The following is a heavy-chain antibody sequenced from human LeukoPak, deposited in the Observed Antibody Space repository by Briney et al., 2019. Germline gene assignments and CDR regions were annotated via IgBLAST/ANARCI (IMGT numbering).Heavy chain of an antibody. Sequence: ASVKVSCKASGYTFTSYDINWVRQATGQGLEWMGWMNPNSGNTGYAQKFQGRVTMTRNTSMSTAYMELSSLRSEDTAVYYCARQGVSRYDILTGYYEYYFDYWGQGTLVTVSS. CDR2: MNPNSGNT. CDR3: ARQGVSRYDILTGYYEYYFDY. CDR1: GYTFTSYD. J-gene: IGHJ4*02. V-gene: IGHV1-8*01. D-gene: IGHD3-9*01.